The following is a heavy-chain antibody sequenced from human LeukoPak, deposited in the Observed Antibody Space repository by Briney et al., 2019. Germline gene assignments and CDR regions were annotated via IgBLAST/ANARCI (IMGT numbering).Heavy chain of an antibody. V-gene: IGHV3-74*01. J-gene: IGHJ3*02. CDR1: GFTFSSYW. D-gene: IGHD3-22*01. CDR3: TREKDYYDSSGYYRDAFDI. Sequence: PGGSLRLSCAASGFTFSSYWMHWVRQAPGKGLVWVSRINSDGSSTSYADSVKGRFTSSRDNAKNTLYLQMNSLRVEDTAVYYCTREKDYYDSSGYYRDAFDIWGQGTKVTASS. CDR2: INSDGSST.